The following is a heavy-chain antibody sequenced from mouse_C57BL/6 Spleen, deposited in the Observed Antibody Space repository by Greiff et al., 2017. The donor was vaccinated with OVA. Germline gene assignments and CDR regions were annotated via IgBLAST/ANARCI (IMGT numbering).Heavy chain of an antibody. Sequence: QVQLQQPGAELVKPGASVKLSCKASGYTFTSYWMQWVKQRPGQGLEWIGQIDPSDSYTNYNQKFKGKATLTVDTSSSTAYMQLSSLTSEDSAVYYCARKGDSSYLYYAMDYWGQGTSVTVSS. V-gene: IGHV1-50*01. CDR1: GYTFTSYW. J-gene: IGHJ4*01. CDR3: ARKGDSSYLYYAMDY. CDR2: IDPSDSYT. D-gene: IGHD1-1*01.